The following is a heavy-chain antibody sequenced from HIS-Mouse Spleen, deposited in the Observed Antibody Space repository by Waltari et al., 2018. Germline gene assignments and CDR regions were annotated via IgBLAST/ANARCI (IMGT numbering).Heavy chain of an antibody. CDR3: ARVEGVLSYYDSSGYYYFDY. Sequence: QLQLQESGPGLVKPSETLSLTCTVSGGSISSSSYYWGWIRQPPGKGLEWIGSMYYSGRPYNNPSLKSRVTISVDTARNQFSLKLSSVTAADTAVYYCARVEGVLSYYDSSGYYYFDYWGQGTLVTVSS. V-gene: IGHV4-39*07. CDR2: MYYSGRP. J-gene: IGHJ4*02. D-gene: IGHD3-22*01. CDR1: GGSISSSSYY.